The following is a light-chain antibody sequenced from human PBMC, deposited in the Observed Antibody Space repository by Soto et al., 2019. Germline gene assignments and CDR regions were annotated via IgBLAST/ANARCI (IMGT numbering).Light chain of an antibody. Sequence: EIVLTQSPGTLSLSPGERATLSCRASQSVSSSYLAWYQQKPGQAPRLLIYGASSRATGIPDRFSGSGSGTDFTLTISRLEPEDFAVYYCQQYNNWPRGTFGQGTMVDIK. CDR1: QSVSSSY. V-gene: IGKV3-20*01. J-gene: IGKJ1*01. CDR2: GAS. CDR3: QQYNNWPRGT.